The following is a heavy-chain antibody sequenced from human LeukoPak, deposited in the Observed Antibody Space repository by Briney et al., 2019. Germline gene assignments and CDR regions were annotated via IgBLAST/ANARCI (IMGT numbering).Heavy chain of an antibody. J-gene: IGHJ4*02. CDR3: AKSFIRGLPYDSSGLGY. Sequence: PGGALRLSCAASGFTFDDYAMHGVRQAPGKGLEGVSGISWNSGSIGYADSVKGRFTTSRDNANTSLYLQMTTLRAAAMALYYCAKSFIRGLPYDSSGLGYWRQATLVTVSS. D-gene: IGHD3-22*01. CDR2: ISWNSGSI. CDR1: GFTFDDYA. V-gene: IGHV3-9*03.